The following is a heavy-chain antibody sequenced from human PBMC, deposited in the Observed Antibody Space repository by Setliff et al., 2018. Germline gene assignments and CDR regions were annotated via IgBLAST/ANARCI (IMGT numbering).Heavy chain of an antibody. V-gene: IGHV4-34*01. CDR2: INHSGTT. Sequence: SETLSLTCTVYGVSFSDYYWGWVRQSPGKGLDWIGEINHSGTTNYDPSLEGRISISVDTSKRQFSLKLSSVTAADTAVYYCARVFGDNDLPDIWGRVTMVTVSS. D-gene: IGHD2-21*02. J-gene: IGHJ3*02. CDR1: GVSFSDYY. CDR3: ARVFGDNDLPDI.